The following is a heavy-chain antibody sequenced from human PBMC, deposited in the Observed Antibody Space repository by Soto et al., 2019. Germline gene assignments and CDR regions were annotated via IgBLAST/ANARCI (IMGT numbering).Heavy chain of an antibody. D-gene: IGHD3-10*01. J-gene: IGHJ3*02. Sequence: GGPLRLSCAASGFTFSSYGMHWVRQAPGKGLEWVAVISYDGSNKYYADSVKGRFTISRDNSKNTLYLQMNSLRAEDTAVYYCAKTLLWFGELWGDAFDIWGQGTMVTVSS. CDR1: GFTFSSYG. CDR2: ISYDGSNK. CDR3: AKTLLWFGELWGDAFDI. V-gene: IGHV3-30*18.